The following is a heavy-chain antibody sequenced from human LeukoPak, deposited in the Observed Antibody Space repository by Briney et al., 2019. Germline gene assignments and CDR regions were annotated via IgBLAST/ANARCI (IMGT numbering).Heavy chain of an antibody. CDR3: AREVYYYFDY. CDR2: IYYSGST. Sequence: PSETLSLTCTVSGGSISSYYWSWIRQPPGKGLEWIGYIYYSGSTNYNPSLKSRVTISVGTSKNQFSLKLSSVTAADTAVYYCAREVYYYFDYWGQGTLVTVSS. J-gene: IGHJ4*02. CDR1: GGSISSYY. D-gene: IGHD1-14*01. V-gene: IGHV4-59*01.